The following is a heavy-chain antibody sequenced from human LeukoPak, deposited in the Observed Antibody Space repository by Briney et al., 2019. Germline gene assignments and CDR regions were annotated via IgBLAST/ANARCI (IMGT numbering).Heavy chain of an antibody. CDR3: ASVYYYDSSGYSFDY. J-gene: IGHJ4*02. CDR1: GYTFTGYY. CDR2: INPNSGGT. V-gene: IGHV1-2*02. D-gene: IGHD3-22*01. Sequence: GASVKVSCKASGYTFTGYYMHWVRQAPGQGLEWMGWINPNSGGTNYAQKFQGRVTMTRDTSISTAYMELSRLRSDDTAVYYCASVYYYDSSGYSFDYWGQGTLVTVSS.